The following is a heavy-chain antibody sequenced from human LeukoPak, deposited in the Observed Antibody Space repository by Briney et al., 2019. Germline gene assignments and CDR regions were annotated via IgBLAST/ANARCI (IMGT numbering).Heavy chain of an antibody. V-gene: IGHV4-59*12. CDR2: IYYSGST. CDR1: GGSISSYY. CDR3: AREATVTTHEFDP. J-gene: IGHJ5*02. D-gene: IGHD4-17*01. Sequence: SSETLSLTCTVSGGSISSYYWSWIRQPPGKGLEWIGYIYYSGSTNYNPSLKSRVTISVDTSKNQFSLKLSSVTAADTALYHCAREATVTTHEFDPWGQGTLVTVSS.